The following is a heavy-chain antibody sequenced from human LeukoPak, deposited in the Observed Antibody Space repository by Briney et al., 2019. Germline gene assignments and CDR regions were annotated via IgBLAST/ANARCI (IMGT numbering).Heavy chain of an antibody. V-gene: IGHV1-8*01. CDR3: AKVGHEYGSGEVDY. CDR1: GYTFTSYD. CDR2: MNPNSGNT. Sequence: ASVKVSCKASGYTFTSYDINWVRQATGQGLEWMGWMNPNSGNTGYAQKFQGRVTMTRNTSISTAYMELSSLRSEDTAVYYCAKVGHEYGSGEVDYWGQGTLVTVSS. D-gene: IGHD3-10*01. J-gene: IGHJ4*02.